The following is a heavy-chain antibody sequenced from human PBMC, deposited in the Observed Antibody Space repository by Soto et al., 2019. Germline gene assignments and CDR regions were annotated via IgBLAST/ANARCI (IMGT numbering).Heavy chain of an antibody. D-gene: IGHD3-10*01. Sequence: QVQLVQSGAEVKKPGASVKVSCKASGYMFTGYYLHWVRQAPGQGREWMGWINPNTGATKYPQKFQGRVPMTADMSISTAYIEGKNLKSDASAVYFCAKGHAWFSPGTRGKDYYYYGMDVWGQGTTVTVSS. J-gene: IGHJ6*02. CDR3: AKGHAWFSPGTRGKDYYYYGMDV. CDR1: GYMFTGYY. CDR2: INPNTGAT. V-gene: IGHV1-2*02.